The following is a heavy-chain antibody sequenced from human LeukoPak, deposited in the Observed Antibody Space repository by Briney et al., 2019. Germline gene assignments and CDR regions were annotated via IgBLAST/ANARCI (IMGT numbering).Heavy chain of an antibody. CDR3: ASLSGVWDTGDKKWFDP. Sequence: GGSLRLSCIASGFTLIRYIMNWVRQAPGKGLEWVASISNDSRYIYYSDSVKGRFTISRDNAENTVYLQTNSLRVEDTAMYYCASLSGVWDTGDKKWFDPWGQGTLVTVSS. D-gene: IGHD2-8*02. V-gene: IGHV3-21*01. CDR2: ISNDSRYI. J-gene: IGHJ5*02. CDR1: GFTLIRYI.